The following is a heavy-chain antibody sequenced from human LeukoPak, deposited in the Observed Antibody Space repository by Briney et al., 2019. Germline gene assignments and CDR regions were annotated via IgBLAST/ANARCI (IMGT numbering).Heavy chain of an antibody. CDR3: VKGYGSGSYSTDY. D-gene: IGHD3-10*01. CDR2: ISYDGSNT. J-gene: IGHJ4*02. Sequence: GGSLRLPCAASGFTFSSYGMHWVRQAPGKGLDWVAFISYDGSNTYYADSVKGRFTISRDNSKNTLYLQMNSLRTEDTAVYYCVKGYGSGSYSTDYWGQGTLITVSS. CDR1: GFTFSSYG. V-gene: IGHV3-30*02.